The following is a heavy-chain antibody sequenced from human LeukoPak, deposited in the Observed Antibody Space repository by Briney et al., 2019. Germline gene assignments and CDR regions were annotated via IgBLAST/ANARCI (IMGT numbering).Heavy chain of an antibody. CDR1: GGSISSYY. Sequence: SETLSLTCTVSGGSISSYYWSWIRQPPGRGLEWIGHILYSGSANYNSSLESRVTISVDTSKNQFSLKLSSVTAADTAVYYCAREAREQWLVTEPRLDYWGQGTLVTVSS. J-gene: IGHJ4*02. CDR3: AREAREQWLVTEPRLDY. D-gene: IGHD6-19*01. V-gene: IGHV4-59*01. CDR2: ILYSGSA.